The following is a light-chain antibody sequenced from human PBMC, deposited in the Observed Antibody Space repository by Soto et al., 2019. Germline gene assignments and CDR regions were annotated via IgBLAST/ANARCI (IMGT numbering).Light chain of an antibody. CDR1: ESISTD. Sequence: EIVLTQSPATLSLSPVESATISCRSTESISTDLAWYQQKPGQAPRLVIFDASKRATGIPVRLSGSGSGTDFTLTISGLEPEDFAVYYCQQRTKWPPSWTFGQGTKVDIK. CDR3: QQRTKWPPSWT. J-gene: IGKJ1*01. CDR2: DAS. V-gene: IGKV3-11*01.